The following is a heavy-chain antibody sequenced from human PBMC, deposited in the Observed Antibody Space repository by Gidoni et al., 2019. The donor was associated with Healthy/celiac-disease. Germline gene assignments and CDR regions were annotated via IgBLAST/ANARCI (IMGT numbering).Heavy chain of an antibody. J-gene: IGHJ6*02. CDR1: GFSFRSYS. CDR2: ISSSSGYI. V-gene: IGHV3-21*01. Sequence: EVQLVESGGGLVKPGGSLRLSCAASGFSFRSYSMNWVRQAPGKGLEWVSSISSSSGYIYYADSVKGRFTISRDNAKNSLYLQMNSLRAEDTAVYYCARVSGYYYDSSLYGMDVWGQGTTVTVSS. D-gene: IGHD3-22*01. CDR3: ARVSGYYYDSSLYGMDV.